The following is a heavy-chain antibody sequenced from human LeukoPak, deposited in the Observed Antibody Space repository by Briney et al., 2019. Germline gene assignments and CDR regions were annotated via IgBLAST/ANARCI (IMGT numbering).Heavy chain of an antibody. Sequence: GRSLRLSCAASGFTFSSYAMHWVRQAPGKGLEWVANIKKDGSEKYYVDSVKGRFTISRDNAKNSLYLQMNSLRADDTAVYHCARQETSSYNGAFDIWGQGTMVTVSS. V-gene: IGHV3-7*01. CDR2: IKKDGSEK. CDR3: ARQETSSYNGAFDI. CDR1: GFTFSSYA. D-gene: IGHD1-26*01. J-gene: IGHJ3*02.